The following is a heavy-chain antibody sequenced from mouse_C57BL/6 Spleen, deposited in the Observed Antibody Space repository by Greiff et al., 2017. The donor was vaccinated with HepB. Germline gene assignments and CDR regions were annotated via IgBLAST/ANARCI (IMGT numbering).Heavy chain of an antibody. CDR3: ARSGSTMVTYYFEY. CDR2: IYPGDGDT. Sequence: QVQLKESGPELVKPGASVKISCKASGYAFSSSWMNWVKQRPGKGLEWIGRIYPGDGDTNYNGKVKGQATLTADKSSSTAYMQLSSLTSEDSAVYFSARSGSTMVTYYFEYWGHGTTLTVSS. D-gene: IGHD2-2*01. J-gene: IGHJ2*01. CDR1: GYAFSSSW. V-gene: IGHV1-82*01.